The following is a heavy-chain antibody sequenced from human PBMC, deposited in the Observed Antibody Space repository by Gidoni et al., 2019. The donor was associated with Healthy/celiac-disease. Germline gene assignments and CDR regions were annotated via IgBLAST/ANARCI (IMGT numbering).Heavy chain of an antibody. J-gene: IGHJ3*02. CDR3: ARDSSGYFDAFDI. V-gene: IGHV3-21*01. CDR1: GFTFSSYS. CDR2: ISSSSSYI. Sequence: EVQLVESGGGLVKLGGSLRLSCAASGFTFSSYSMNWVRQAPGKGLEWVSSISSSSSYIYYADSVKGRFTISRDNAKNSLYLQMNSLRAEDTAVYYCARDSSGYFDAFDIWGQGTMVTVSS. D-gene: IGHD3-22*01.